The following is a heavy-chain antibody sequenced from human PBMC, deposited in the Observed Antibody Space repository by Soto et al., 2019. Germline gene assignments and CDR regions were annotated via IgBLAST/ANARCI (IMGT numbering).Heavy chain of an antibody. J-gene: IGHJ4*02. CDR2: ISGSGGTT. D-gene: IGHD3-22*01. V-gene: IGHV3-23*01. CDR3: AKHDSSVTSWFDF. CDR1: GFSFNDFA. Sequence: GGSLRLSCAASGFSFNDFAMSWVRLSPGKGLEWVSGISGSGGTTYYADSVKGRITISRDNSKNTLYLQINSLRAEDTALYYCAKHDSSVTSWFDFWGQGTLVTVSS.